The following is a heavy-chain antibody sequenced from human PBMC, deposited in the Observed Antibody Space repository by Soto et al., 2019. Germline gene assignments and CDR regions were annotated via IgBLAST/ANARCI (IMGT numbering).Heavy chain of an antibody. D-gene: IGHD2-2*01. CDR2: IYYSGST. V-gene: IGHV4-31*03. J-gene: IGHJ5*02. CDR3: ARETALPAAIAYR. CDR1: GGSISSGGYY. Sequence: QVQLQESGPGLVKPSQTLSLTCTVSGGSISSGGYYWSWIRQHPGKGLEWMGYIYYSGSTYYNPSLKSRVTISVSTSKKRCSLKLSSVTAADTDVYSCARETALPAAIAYRWGQGTLVTVSS.